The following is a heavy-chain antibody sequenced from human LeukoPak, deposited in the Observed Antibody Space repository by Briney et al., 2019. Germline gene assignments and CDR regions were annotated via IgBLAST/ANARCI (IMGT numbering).Heavy chain of an antibody. J-gene: IGHJ4*02. V-gene: IGHV4-4*02. CDR3: ARGLASGYPPIPFDY. CDR2: IYHSGST. D-gene: IGHD3-3*01. Sequence: SETLSLTCAVSGGSISSRNWWSWVRQPPGKGLEWIGEIYHSGSTNYNPSLKTRVTISVDTSKNQFSLSLDSVTAADTAVYYCARGLASGYPPIPFDYWGQGTLVTVSS. CDR1: GGSISSRNW.